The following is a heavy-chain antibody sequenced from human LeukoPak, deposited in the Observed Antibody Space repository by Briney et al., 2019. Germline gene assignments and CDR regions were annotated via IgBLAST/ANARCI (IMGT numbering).Heavy chain of an antibody. CDR3: VVVVAATVFDY. CDR1: GFTFSSYE. CDR2: ISSSGSTI. D-gene: IGHD2-15*01. V-gene: IGHV3-48*03. Sequence: GGSLRLSCAASGFTFSSYEMNWVRQAPGKGLERTSYISSSGSTIYYADSVKGRFTISRDNAKNSLYLQMNSLRAEDTAVYYCVVVVAATVFDYWGQGTLVTVSS. J-gene: IGHJ4*02.